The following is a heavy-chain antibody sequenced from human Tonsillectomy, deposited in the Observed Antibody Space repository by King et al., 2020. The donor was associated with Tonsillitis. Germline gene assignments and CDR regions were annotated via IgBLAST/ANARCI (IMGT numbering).Heavy chain of an antibody. D-gene: IGHD3-16*01. CDR1: GYTFTSYY. V-gene: IGHV1-46*03. Sequence: VQLVESGAEVKKPGASVKVSCKASGYTFTSYYMHWVRQAPGQGLEWMGIINPSGGSTSYAQKFQGRVTMTRDTSTRTVYMEMSSLRSEDTAVYYWASDGGDAFDIWGQGTMVTVSS. J-gene: IGHJ3*02. CDR2: INPSGGST. CDR3: ASDGGDAFDI.